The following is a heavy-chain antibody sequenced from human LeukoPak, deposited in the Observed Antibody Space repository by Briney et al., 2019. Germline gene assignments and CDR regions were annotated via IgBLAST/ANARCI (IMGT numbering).Heavy chain of an antibody. V-gene: IGHV3-33*01. D-gene: IGHD6-13*01. Sequence: SGRSLRLSCAASGFSFSNFGMHWVRQAPGKGLEWVAIIWHDGSNSYYADPVKGRFTLSRDNSKNTLYLQMDSLRVEDTALYYCVRGEYSSSWHSEYFQHWGQGTLVTVSS. CDR2: IWHDGSNS. CDR1: GFSFSNFG. J-gene: IGHJ1*01. CDR3: VRGEYSSSWHSEYFQH.